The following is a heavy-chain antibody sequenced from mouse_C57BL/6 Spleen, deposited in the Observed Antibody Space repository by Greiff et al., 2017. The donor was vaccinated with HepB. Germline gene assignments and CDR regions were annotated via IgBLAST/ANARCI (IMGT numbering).Heavy chain of an antibody. V-gene: IGHV10-1*01. CDR2: IRSKSNNYAT. D-gene: IGHD4-1*01. CDR1: GFSFNTYA. Sequence: EVKLVESGGGLVQPKGSLKLSCAASGFSFNTYAMNWVRQAPGKGLEWVARIRSKSNNYATYYADSVKDRFTISRDDSESMLYLQMNNLKTEDTAMYYCVRQRGNWDYAMDYWGQGTSVTVSS. CDR3: VRQRGNWDYAMDY. J-gene: IGHJ4*01.